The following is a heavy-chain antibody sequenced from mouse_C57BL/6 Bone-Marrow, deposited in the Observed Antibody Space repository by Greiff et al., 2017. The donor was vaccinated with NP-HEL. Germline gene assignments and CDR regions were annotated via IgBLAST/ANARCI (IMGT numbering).Heavy chain of an antibody. CDR2: IWSGGST. D-gene: IGHD2-13*01. J-gene: IGHJ4*01. Sequence: VKVVESGPGLVQPSQSLSITCTVSGFSLTSYGVHWVRQSPGKGLEWLGVIWSGGSTDYNAAFISRLSISKDNSKSQVFFKMNSLQADDTAIYYCVRKGRLHYAMDYRGEGTSDTVSP. CDR1: GFSLTSYG. V-gene: IGHV2-2*01. CDR3: VRKGRLHYAMDY.